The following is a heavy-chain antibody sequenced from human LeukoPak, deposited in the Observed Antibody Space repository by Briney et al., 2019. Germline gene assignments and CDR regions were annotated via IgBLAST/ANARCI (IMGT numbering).Heavy chain of an antibody. D-gene: IGHD3-10*01. CDR2: ISSGGSTV. CDR1: GISLSNYA. V-gene: IGHV3-48*03. J-gene: IGHJ4*02. Sequence: PGGSLRLSCVVSGISLSNYAMTWVRQAPGKGLEWVSYISSGGSTVYYADSVKGRFTVSRDNAKNSLYLQMSSLRAEDTAVYYCARGGSFVEYWGQGTLVTVSS. CDR3: ARGGSFVEY.